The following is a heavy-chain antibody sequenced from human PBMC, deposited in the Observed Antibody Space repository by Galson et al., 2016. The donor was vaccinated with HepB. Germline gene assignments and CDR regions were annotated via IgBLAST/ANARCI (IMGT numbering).Heavy chain of an antibody. Sequence: SVKVSCKVSGYTLTELSIQWVRQAPGKGLEWMGDFDPEDGETIYAQKFQGRVTMTDDTSTDTAYMDLSSLRSEDTAVYYCATEPELSSGWRYWGQGTLVTVSS. CDR2: FDPEDGET. D-gene: IGHD6-19*01. J-gene: IGHJ4*02. CDR1: GYTLTELS. V-gene: IGHV1-24*01. CDR3: ATEPELSSGWRY.